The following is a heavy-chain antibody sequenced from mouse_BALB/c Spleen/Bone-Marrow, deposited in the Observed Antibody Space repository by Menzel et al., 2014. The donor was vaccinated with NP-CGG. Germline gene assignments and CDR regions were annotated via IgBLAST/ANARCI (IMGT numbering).Heavy chain of an antibody. D-gene: IGHD1-1*02. V-gene: IGHV1-69*02. J-gene: IGHJ3*01. CDR1: GYTFTSYW. CDR3: TRDDGGFAY. Sequence: QVQLQQSGTDLVRPGASVKLSCKASGYTFTSYWINWVKQRPGQGLEWIGNIYPPDSYTNYNQKFKDKATLTVDKSSSTAYMHLSSPTSEDSAVYYCTRDDGGFAYWGQGTLVTVSA. CDR2: IYPPDSYT.